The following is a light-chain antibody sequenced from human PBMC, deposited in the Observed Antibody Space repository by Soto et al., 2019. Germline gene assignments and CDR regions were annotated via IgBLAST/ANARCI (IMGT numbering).Light chain of an antibody. J-gene: IGKJ3*01. CDR2: AAF. CDR3: QQSYSTPFT. V-gene: IGKV1-39*01. Sequence: DIQMTQSPSSLSASVGDRVTITCRASQSISSYLNWYQQKPGKAPKLLIYAAFSLQSGVPSRFSGSGSGTDFTLTIISLQPEDFAIYSCQQSYSTPFTFGPGTQVDIK. CDR1: QSISSY.